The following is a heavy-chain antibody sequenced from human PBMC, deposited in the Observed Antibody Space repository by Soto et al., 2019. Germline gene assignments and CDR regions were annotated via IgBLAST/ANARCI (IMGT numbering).Heavy chain of an antibody. CDR1: GYTFTGYY. CDR2: INPNSGGT. CDR3: ARDLSGDGYGMDV. V-gene: IGHV1-2*04. D-gene: IGHD7-27*01. Sequence: GASVKVSCKASGYTFTGYYMHWVRQAPGQGLEWMGWINPNSGGTNYAQKFQGWVTMTRDTSISTAYVELSRLRSDDTAVYYCARDLSGDGYGMDVWGQGTTVTVSS. J-gene: IGHJ6*02.